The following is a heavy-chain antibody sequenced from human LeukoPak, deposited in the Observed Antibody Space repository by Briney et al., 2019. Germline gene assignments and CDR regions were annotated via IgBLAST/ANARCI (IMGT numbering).Heavy chain of an antibody. Sequence: GGSLRLSCAASGFTFSSYSMNWVRRAPGKGLEWVSYISSSSSTIYYADSVKGRFTISRDNAKNSLYLQMNSLRAEDTAVYYCARDGGNSGVDYWGQGTLVTVSS. D-gene: IGHD4-23*01. CDR1: GFTFSSYS. V-gene: IGHV3-48*01. CDR3: ARDGGNSGVDY. J-gene: IGHJ4*02. CDR2: ISSSSSTI.